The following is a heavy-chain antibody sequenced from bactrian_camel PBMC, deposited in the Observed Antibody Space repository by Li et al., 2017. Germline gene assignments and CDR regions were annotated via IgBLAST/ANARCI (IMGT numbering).Heavy chain of an antibody. CDR2: IHSGWKGDGTT. D-gene: IGHD2*01. V-gene: IGHV3S1*01. CDR1: CLKKKSSGYC. CDR3: ATGYVGGALLGHQSYRY. Sequence: HVQLVESGGGSVQPGGSLKISYAVFCLKKKSSGYCVGWFRQIPGKEREGLAAIHSGWKGDGTTTYSDPVKGRFTISQDNNKNTFYLQMNDLKPEDTATYYCATGYVGGALLGHQSYRYWGQGTQVTVS. J-gene: IGHJ4*01.